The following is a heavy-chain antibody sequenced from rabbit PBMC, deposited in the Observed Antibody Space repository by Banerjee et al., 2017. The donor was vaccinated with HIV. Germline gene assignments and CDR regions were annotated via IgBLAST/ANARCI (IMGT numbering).Heavy chain of an antibody. CDR3: ARSGYYTWVNGGDPYGYYYGMDL. D-gene: IGHD4-1*01. CDR2: IYTGDGIT. CDR1: GFSFSSSYW. J-gene: IGHJ6*01. Sequence: QEQLEESGGDLVKPEGSLTLTCTASGFSFSSSYWICWVRQAPGKGLEWIACIYTGDGITYYASWAKGRFTISKTSSTTVTLQRTSLTAADTATYFCARSGYYTWVNGGDPYGYYYGMDLWGPGTLVTDS. V-gene: IGHV1S45*01.